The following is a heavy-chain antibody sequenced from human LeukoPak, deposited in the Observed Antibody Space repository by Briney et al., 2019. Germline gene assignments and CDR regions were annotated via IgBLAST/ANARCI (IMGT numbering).Heavy chain of an antibody. Sequence: ASVKVSCKASGYTFTGYYMHWVRQAPGQGLEWMGWINPNSSGTNYAQKFQGRVTMTRDTSISTAYMELSRLRSDDTAVYYCARERLARYVVVAAEVGYFDYWGQGILVTVSS. D-gene: IGHD2-15*01. V-gene: IGHV1-2*02. CDR3: ARERLARYVVVAAEVGYFDY. CDR1: GYTFTGYY. CDR2: INPNSSGT. J-gene: IGHJ4*02.